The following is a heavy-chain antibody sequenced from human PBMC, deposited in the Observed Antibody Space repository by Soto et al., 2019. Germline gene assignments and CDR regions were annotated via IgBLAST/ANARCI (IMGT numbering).Heavy chain of an antibody. D-gene: IGHD5-12*01. CDR1: GGSVSGYY. CDR2: IHYGGST. J-gene: IGHJ6*02. V-gene: IGHV4-59*08. CDR3: ARHVDIDQRGMEV. Sequence: QVQLQESTPGLVKPSETLSLTCTVSGGSVSGYYWSWIRQTPGKGLEWLGYIHYGGSTNYNPSLKSRVALSVDTPKNQFSLRLSSVTAADTAVYYCARHVDIDQRGMEVWGQGTTVTVSS.